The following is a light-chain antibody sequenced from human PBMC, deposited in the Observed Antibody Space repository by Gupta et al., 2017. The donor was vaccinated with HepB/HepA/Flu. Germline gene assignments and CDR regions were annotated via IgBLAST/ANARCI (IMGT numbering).Light chain of an antibody. Sequence: IVMTQSPATLSVPPGETATLSCWASQSVTINLAWYQQKPGQAPRLLIYGASTRATGIPARFSGSGSGTEFTLTISSLQSEDFAVYYCQHYNNWPLTFGQGTRLEIK. CDR2: GAS. V-gene: IGKV3-15*01. CDR1: QSVTIN. J-gene: IGKJ5*01. CDR3: QHYNNWPLT.